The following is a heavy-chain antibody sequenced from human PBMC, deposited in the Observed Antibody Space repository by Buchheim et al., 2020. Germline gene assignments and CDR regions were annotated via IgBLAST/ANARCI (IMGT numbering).Heavy chain of an antibody. J-gene: IGHJ4*02. Sequence: QVQLQESGPGLVKPSETLSLTCTVSGGSISSYYWSWIRQPPGKGLEWIGYIYYSGSTYYNPSLKSRVTISVDTSKNQFSLKLSSVTAADTAVYYCASYLGLRDGYPLGYFDYWGQGTL. CDR1: GGSISSYY. D-gene: IGHD5-24*01. V-gene: IGHV4-59*08. CDR3: ASYLGLRDGYPLGYFDY. CDR2: IYYSGST.